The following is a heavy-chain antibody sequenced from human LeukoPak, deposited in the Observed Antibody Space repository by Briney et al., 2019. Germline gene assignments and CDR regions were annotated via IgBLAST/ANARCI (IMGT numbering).Heavy chain of an antibody. Sequence: GASVKVSCKASGYTFTGYYMHWVRQAPGQGLEWMGWINPNSGGTNYAQKFQGRVTMTRDTSISTAYMELSRLRSDDTAVYYCATNIAVAGTDAFDIWGQGTMVTVSS. CDR2: INPNSGGT. V-gene: IGHV1-2*02. CDR1: GYTFTGYY. CDR3: ATNIAVAGTDAFDI. J-gene: IGHJ3*02. D-gene: IGHD6-19*01.